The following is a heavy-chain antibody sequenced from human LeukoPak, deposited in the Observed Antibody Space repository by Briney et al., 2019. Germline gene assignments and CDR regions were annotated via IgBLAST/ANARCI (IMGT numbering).Heavy chain of an antibody. Sequence: GGSLRLSCAASGFTFSDYYMSWVRQAPGKGLEWVSYISESSITISYGDSVRGRFTISRDNAKNSIYLQMNSLRDEDTAVYYCARRFDSWGQGTLVTVPS. CDR1: GFTFSDYY. CDR2: ISESSITI. J-gene: IGHJ4*02. V-gene: IGHV3-11*04. CDR3: ARRFDS.